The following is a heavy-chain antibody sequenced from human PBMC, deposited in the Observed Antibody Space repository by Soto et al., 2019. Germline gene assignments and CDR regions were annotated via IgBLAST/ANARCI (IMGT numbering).Heavy chain of an antibody. Sequence: AGGSLRLSCAASGFTFSSYAMHWVRQAPGKGLEWVAVISYDGSNKYYADSVKGRFTVSRDTSKNTLYLQMNSLRPEDTAVYYCTRGGVDFWSASTYWGQGTLVTVSS. D-gene: IGHD3-3*01. V-gene: IGHV3-30-3*01. J-gene: IGHJ4*02. CDR3: TRGGVDFWSASTY. CDR1: GFTFSSYA. CDR2: ISYDGSNK.